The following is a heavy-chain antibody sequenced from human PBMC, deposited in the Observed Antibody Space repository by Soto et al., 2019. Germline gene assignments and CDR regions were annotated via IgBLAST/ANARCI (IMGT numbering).Heavy chain of an antibody. CDR3: QMATKLSSFDY. Sequence: GASVKVSCKASGGTFSSYAISWVRQAPGQGLEWMGGIIPIFGTANYAHKFQGRVTITADESTSTAYMELSSLRSEDTAVYYCQMATKLSSFDYWGQGTLVTVSS. V-gene: IGHV1-69*13. CDR1: GGTFSSYA. D-gene: IGHD5-12*01. CDR2: IIPIFGTA. J-gene: IGHJ4*02.